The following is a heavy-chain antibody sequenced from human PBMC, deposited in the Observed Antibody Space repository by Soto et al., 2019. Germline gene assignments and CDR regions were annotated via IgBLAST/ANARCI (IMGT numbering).Heavy chain of an antibody. D-gene: IGHD6-19*01. CDR1: GGSISSSNW. Sequence: QVQLQESGPGLVKPSGTLSLTCAVSGGSISSSNWWSWVRQPPGKGLEWIGEIYTSGSTNYNPSLKSRVTMSVDTSKNQFSLKLSSVTAADTAVYYCAGAVAGTSRRYYYYYGMDVWGQGTTVTVSS. CDR2: IYTSGST. V-gene: IGHV4-4*02. J-gene: IGHJ6*02. CDR3: AGAVAGTSRRYYYYYGMDV.